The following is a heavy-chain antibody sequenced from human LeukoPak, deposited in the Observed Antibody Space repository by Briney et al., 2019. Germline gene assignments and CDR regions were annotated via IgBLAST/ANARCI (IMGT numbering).Heavy chain of an antibody. CDR3: ARFSAVAGTDY. Sequence: GGSLRLSCAASGFTFSSYSMNWVRQAPGKGLEWVSGINWNGGSTGYADSVKGRFTIFRDNAKNSLYLQMNSLRAEDTALYHCARFSAVAGTDYWGQGTQVTVSS. V-gene: IGHV3-20*01. D-gene: IGHD6-19*01. CDR1: GFTFSSYS. CDR2: INWNGGST. J-gene: IGHJ4*02.